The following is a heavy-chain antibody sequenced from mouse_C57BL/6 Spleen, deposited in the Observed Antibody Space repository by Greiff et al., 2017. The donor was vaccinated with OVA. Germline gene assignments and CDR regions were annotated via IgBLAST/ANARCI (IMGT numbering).Heavy chain of an antibody. CDR3: ARQRGDDGYLGFAY. J-gene: IGHJ3*01. V-gene: IGHV5-6*01. Sequence: EVQGVESGGDLVKPGGSLKLSCAASGFTFSTYGMSWVRQTPDKRLEWVATISSGGSYTYYPDSVKGRFTISRDNAKNTLYLQMSSLKSEDTAMYYCARQRGDDGYLGFAYWGQGTLVTVSA. CDR1: GFTFSTYG. CDR2: ISSGGSYT. D-gene: IGHD2-3*01.